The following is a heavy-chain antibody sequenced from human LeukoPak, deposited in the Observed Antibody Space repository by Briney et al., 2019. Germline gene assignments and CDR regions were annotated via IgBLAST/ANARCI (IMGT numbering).Heavy chain of an antibody. D-gene: IGHD6-19*01. J-gene: IGHJ4*02. CDR2: FDPEDGET. CDR1: GYTLTELS. CDR3: ARNSYSSGWREQYYFDY. Sequence: ASVKVSCKVSGYTLTELSMHWVRQAPGKGLEWMGGFDPEDGETIYAQKFQGRVTMTEDTSTDTAYMELSSLRSEDTAVYYCARNSYSSGWREQYYFDYWGQGTLVTVSS. V-gene: IGHV1-24*01.